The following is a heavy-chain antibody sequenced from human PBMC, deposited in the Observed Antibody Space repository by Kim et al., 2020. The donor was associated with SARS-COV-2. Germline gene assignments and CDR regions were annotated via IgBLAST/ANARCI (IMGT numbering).Heavy chain of an antibody. CDR1: GGSISSNNYY. D-gene: IGHD2-21*01. Sequence: SETLSLTCTVYGGSISSNNYYWGWIRQPPGKGLEWMGSIHYSGTTYYNASLTNRLNMSVDTSTKQFCLKLRSVTATDTAVYDCARPQFAVGGGAWFDPWG. CDR3: ARPQFAVGGGAWFDP. J-gene: IGHJ5*02. V-gene: IGHV4-39*01. CDR2: IHYSGTT.